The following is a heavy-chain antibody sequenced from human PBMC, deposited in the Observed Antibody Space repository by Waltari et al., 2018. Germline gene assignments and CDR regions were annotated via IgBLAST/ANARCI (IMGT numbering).Heavy chain of an antibody. CDR1: GGPISSSSYS. V-gene: IGHV4-39*01. Sequence: QLQLQESGPGLVKPSETLSLTCPVSGGPISSSSYSWGWVRPPPGKGLEWVGSIYYSGSTYYNPSLKSRVTISVDTSKNQFSLKLSSVTAADTAVYYCARHSPYSSSWYDWFDPWGQGTLVTVSS. D-gene: IGHD6-13*01. J-gene: IGHJ5*02. CDR2: IYYSGST. CDR3: ARHSPYSSSWYDWFDP.